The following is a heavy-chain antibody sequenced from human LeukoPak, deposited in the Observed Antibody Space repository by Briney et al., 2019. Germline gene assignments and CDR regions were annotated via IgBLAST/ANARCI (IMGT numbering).Heavy chain of an antibody. CDR1: GYSISSGYY. J-gene: IGHJ3*02. CDR3: ARGTTQHAFDI. D-gene: IGHD1-1*01. V-gene: IGHV4-38-2*02. Sequence: SETLSLTCTVSGYSISSGYYWGWIRQPPGKGLEWIGSIYHSGSTYYNPSLKSRVTISVDTSKNQSSLKLSSVTAADTAVYYCARGTTQHAFDIWGQGTMVTVSS. CDR2: IYHSGST.